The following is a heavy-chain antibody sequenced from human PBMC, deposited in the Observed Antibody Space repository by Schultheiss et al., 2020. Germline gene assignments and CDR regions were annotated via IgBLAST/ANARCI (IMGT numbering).Heavy chain of an antibody. CDR3: ATLPSNYDFWSGYSDY. Sequence: GGSLRLSCAASGFTFSSYSMNWVRQAPGKGLEWVSSISSSSSYIYYADSVKGRFTISRDNTKNSLYLQMNSLRAEDTAVYYCATLPSNYDFWSGYSDYWGQGTLVTVSS. V-gene: IGHV3-21*04. CDR1: GFTFSSYS. D-gene: IGHD3-3*01. J-gene: IGHJ4*02. CDR2: ISSSSSYI.